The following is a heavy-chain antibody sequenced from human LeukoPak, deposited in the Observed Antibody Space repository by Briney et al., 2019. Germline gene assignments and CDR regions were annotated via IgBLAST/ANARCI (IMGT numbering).Heavy chain of an antibody. CDR1: AGSFSGYY. J-gene: IGHJ3*02. CDR3: ARRPRITMIVVDDDAFDI. Sequence: SETMSLASAVYAGSFSGYYWSWIRQPPGKVLEWIGEINHSGSTNYNPSLKSRVTISVDTSKNQFSLKLSSVTAADTAVYYCARRPRITMIVVDDDAFDIWGQGTMVTVSS. V-gene: IGHV4-34*01. D-gene: IGHD3-22*01. CDR2: INHSGST.